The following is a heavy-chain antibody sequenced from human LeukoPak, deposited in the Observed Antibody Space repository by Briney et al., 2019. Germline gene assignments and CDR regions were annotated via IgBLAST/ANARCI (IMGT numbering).Heavy chain of an antibody. Sequence: SKTLSLTCTVSGGSISSSSYYWAWIRQPPGKGLEWIGSIHYSGSTYYNPSLQSRVTILIDTSKNQFSLKLRFMTAADTAVYYCARVRCSGGSCPYYYYYYYMDVWGKGTTVTVSS. V-gene: IGHV4-39*07. CDR2: IHYSGST. J-gene: IGHJ6*03. CDR3: ARVRCSGGSCPYYYYYYYMDV. D-gene: IGHD2-15*01. CDR1: GGSISSSSYY.